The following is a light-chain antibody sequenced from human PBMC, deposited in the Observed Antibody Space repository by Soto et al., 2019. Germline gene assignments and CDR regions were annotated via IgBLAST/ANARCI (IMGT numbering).Light chain of an antibody. V-gene: IGKV3-11*01. J-gene: IGKJ5*01. CDR2: DAS. Sequence: EILLTQSPSTLSLSPGEGVTLSCRASQSVTVNSLAWYQQKPGQAPRLLIYDASNRATGIPARFSGSGSGTDFTLTISSLEPEDFAVYYCQQRSNWPRITFGQGTRLEI. CDR3: QQRSNWPRIT. CDR1: QSVTVN.